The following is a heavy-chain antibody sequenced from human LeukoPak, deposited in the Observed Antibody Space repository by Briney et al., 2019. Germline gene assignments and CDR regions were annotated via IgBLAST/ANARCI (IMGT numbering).Heavy chain of an antibody. CDR2: INHGGST. CDR3: AGPSSHGDYAPTDRIDY. Sequence: SEALSLTCAVYGGSFSGYYWSWIRQPPGKGLEWIGEINHGGSTNYNPSLKSRVTISVDTSKNQFSLKLSSVTAADTAVYYCAGPSSHGDYAPTDRIDYWGQGTLVTVSS. V-gene: IGHV4-34*01. J-gene: IGHJ4*02. CDR1: GGSFSGYY. D-gene: IGHD4-17*01.